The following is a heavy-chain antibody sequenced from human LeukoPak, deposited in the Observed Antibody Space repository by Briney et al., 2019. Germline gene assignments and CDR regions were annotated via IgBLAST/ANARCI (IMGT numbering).Heavy chain of an antibody. J-gene: IGHJ4*02. CDR3: ARHILNFGNNSHFDH. CDR1: GGSISSYY. V-gene: IGHV4-59*08. Sequence: PSETLSLTCTVSGGSISSYYWSWIRQPPGKGLEWIGYIYYSGSTNYNPSLKSRVTISVDTSKNQFSLKLSSVTAADTAVYYCARHILNFGNNSHFDHWGQGILVTVSS. CDR2: IYYSGST. D-gene: IGHD2/OR15-2a*01.